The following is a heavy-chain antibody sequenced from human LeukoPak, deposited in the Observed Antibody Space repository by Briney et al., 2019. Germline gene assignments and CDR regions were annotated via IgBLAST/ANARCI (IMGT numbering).Heavy chain of an antibody. Sequence: ASVKVSCKVSGYTLTELSMHWVRQAPGKGLEWMGGFDPEDGETIYAQKFQGRVTMTEDTSTDTAYMELSSLTSDDTAVYYCAAISTPTTRRAYHFDSWGQGTLVTVSS. CDR3: AAISTPTTRRAYHFDS. D-gene: IGHD5-12*01. CDR2: FDPEDGET. J-gene: IGHJ4*02. V-gene: IGHV1-24*01. CDR1: GYTLTELS.